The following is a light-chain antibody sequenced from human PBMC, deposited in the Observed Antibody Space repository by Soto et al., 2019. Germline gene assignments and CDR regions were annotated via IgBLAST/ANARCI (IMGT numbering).Light chain of an antibody. Sequence: AIRMTQSPSSLSASTGDRVTITCRASQGISSSLAWYQQKPGKAPQLLIYAASTLQSGVPSRFSGSRSGTDFTLPISCLQSEDVATYFCQQYYSYPLLTFGPGTKVDIK. V-gene: IGKV1-8*01. CDR1: QGISSS. CDR3: QQYYSYPLLT. CDR2: AAS. J-gene: IGKJ3*01.